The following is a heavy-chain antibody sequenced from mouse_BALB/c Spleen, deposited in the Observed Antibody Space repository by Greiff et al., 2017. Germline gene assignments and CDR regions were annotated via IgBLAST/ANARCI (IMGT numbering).Heavy chain of an antibody. J-gene: IGHJ2*01. D-gene: IGHD1-1*02. CDR1: GFSLTSYG. CDR3: ARVGGSTMDY. V-gene: IGHV2-9*02. CDR2: IWAGGST. Sequence: VKLMESGPGLVAPSQSLSITCTVSGFSLTSYGVHWVRQPPGKGLEWLGVIWAGGSTNYNSALMSRLSISKDNSKSQVFLKMNSLQTDDTAMYYCARVGGSTMDYWGQGTTRTVSS.